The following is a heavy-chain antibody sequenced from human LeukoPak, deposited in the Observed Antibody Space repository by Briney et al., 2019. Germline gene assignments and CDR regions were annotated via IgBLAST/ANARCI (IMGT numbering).Heavy chain of an antibody. D-gene: IGHD3-3*01. Sequence: ASVKVSCKASGYTFTSYGISWVRQAPGQGLEWMGWISAYNGNTNYAQKLQGRVTMTTDTSTSTAYMELRSLRSDDTAVHYCARDWEETYYDFWSGYYTGMGANYYGMDVWGQGTTVTVSS. CDR1: GYTFTSYG. CDR3: ARDWEETYYDFWSGYYTGMGANYYGMDV. J-gene: IGHJ6*02. V-gene: IGHV1-18*01. CDR2: ISAYNGNT.